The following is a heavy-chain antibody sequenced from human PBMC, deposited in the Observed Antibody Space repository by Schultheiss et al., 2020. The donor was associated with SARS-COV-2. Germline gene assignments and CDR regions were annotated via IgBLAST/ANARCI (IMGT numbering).Heavy chain of an antibody. Sequence: GGSLRLSCAASGFTFSSYWMSWVRQAPGKGLEWVSAISGSGGSTYYADSVKGRFTISRDNSKNTLYLQMNSLRAEDTAVYYCAKDPELLWFGESWFDPWGQGTLVTVSS. D-gene: IGHD3-10*01. J-gene: IGHJ5*02. CDR1: GFTFSSYW. CDR2: ISGSGGST. CDR3: AKDPELLWFGESWFDP. V-gene: IGHV3-23*01.